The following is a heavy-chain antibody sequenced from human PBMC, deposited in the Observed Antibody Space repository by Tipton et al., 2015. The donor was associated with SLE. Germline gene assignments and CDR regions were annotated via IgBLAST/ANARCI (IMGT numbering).Heavy chain of an antibody. CDR3: ARGIPSGSGWEKGYFDY. CDR2: INYDGSRT. Sequence: SLRLSCAVTGFTFSNYWMQWVRQTPGKGLVWVSRINYDGSRTDYADSVKGRFTISRDNAKNTLYLQMNSLGVDDTAVYYCARGIPSGSGWEKGYFDYWGQGSLVTVSS. J-gene: IGHJ4*02. V-gene: IGHV3-74*01. CDR1: GFTFSNYW. D-gene: IGHD6-19*01.